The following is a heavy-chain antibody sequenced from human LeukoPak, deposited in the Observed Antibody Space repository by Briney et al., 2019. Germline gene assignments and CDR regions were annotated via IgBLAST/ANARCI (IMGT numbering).Heavy chain of an antibody. D-gene: IGHD2-8*02. CDR1: GFTFSRNG. CDR2: ISGSGGNT. V-gene: IGHV3-23*01. J-gene: IGHJ4*02. CDR3: ATYRQVLLPFES. Sequence: GGSLRLSCAASGFTFSRNGMTWVRQAPGKGLEGVSAISGSGGNTYYADFVKGRFTISRDNSKSTLSLQMNSLRAEDTAIYYCATYRQVLLPFESWGQGTLVTVSS.